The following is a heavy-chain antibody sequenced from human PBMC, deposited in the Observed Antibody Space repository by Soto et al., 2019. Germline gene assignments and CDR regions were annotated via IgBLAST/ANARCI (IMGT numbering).Heavy chain of an antibody. J-gene: IGHJ6*02. CDR1: GFTFSDYY. D-gene: IGHD3-22*01. CDR3: ALGYYYDSSGYYSPYYYYGMDV. Sequence: QVQLVESGGGLVKPGGSLRLSCAASGFTFSDYYMSWIRQAPGKGLEWVSYISSSSSYTNYADSVKGRFTISRDNATNSLYLQMNSLRAEDTAVYYCALGYYYDSSGYYSPYYYYGMDVWGQGTTVTVS. V-gene: IGHV3-11*05. CDR2: ISSSSSYT.